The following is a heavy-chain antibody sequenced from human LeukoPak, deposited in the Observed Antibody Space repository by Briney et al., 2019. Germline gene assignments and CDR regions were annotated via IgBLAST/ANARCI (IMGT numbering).Heavy chain of an antibody. CDR3: ARVGGTNYYYYGMDV. Sequence: SETLSLTCTVSGGSISSHYWSWIRQPPGKRLEWIGYIYDSGSTNYNPSLKSRVTISIDTSKNQFSLKLSSVTAADTAIYYCARVGGTNYYYYGMDVWGQGTTVTVSS. V-gene: IGHV4-59*11. D-gene: IGHD1-26*01. CDR2: IYDSGST. CDR1: GGSISSHY. J-gene: IGHJ6*02.